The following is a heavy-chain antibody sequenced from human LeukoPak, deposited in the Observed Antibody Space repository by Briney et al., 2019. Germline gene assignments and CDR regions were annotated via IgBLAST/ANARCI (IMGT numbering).Heavy chain of an antibody. CDR3: ARDAQQQLVYAEYFQH. CDR2: ISSNGGST. Sequence: GGSLRLSCAASGFTFSGYAMHWVRQAPGKGLEYVSAISSNGGSTYYANSVKGRFTISRDNSKNTLYLQMGSLRAEDMAVYYCARDAQQQLVYAEYFQHWGQGTLVTVSS. J-gene: IGHJ1*01. D-gene: IGHD6-13*01. CDR1: GFTFSGYA. V-gene: IGHV3-64*01.